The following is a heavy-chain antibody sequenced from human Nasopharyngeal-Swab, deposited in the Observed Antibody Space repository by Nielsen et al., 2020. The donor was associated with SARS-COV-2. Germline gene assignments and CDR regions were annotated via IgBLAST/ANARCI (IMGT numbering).Heavy chain of an antibody. J-gene: IGHJ3*02. Sequence: SETLSLTCTVSGGSISSYYWSWIRQPPGKGLEWIGYIHYSGSTNYNPSLKSRVTISVDTSKNQFSLKLSSVTAADTAVYYCARNPFEFDAFDIWGQGTMVTVSS. CDR1: GGSISSYY. D-gene: IGHD3-16*01. V-gene: IGHV4-59*01. CDR2: IHYSGST. CDR3: ARNPFEFDAFDI.